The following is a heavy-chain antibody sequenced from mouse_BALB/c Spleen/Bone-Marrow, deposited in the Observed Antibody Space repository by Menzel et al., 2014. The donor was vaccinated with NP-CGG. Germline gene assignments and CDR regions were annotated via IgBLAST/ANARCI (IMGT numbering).Heavy chain of an antibody. CDR1: GYTFSDYW. Sequence: QVQLKDSGAELMKPGASVMISCKATGYTFSDYWIGWVKQRPGHGLEWIGEILPGGGSTNYNENFKGKATFTADTSSNTAYMQLSSLTSEDSAVYYCAKGGHVMDYWGQGTSVTVSS. CDR2: ILPGGGST. J-gene: IGHJ4*01. V-gene: IGHV1-9*01. CDR3: AKGGHVMDY. D-gene: IGHD1-1*02.